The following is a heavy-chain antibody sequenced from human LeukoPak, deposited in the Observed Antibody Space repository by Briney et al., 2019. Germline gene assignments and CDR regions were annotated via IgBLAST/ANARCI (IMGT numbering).Heavy chain of an antibody. CDR2: ISGSGGST. CDR1: GFTFSSYA. J-gene: IGHJ4*02. D-gene: IGHD2-2*01. Sequence: GGSLRLSCAASGFTFSSYAMSWVRQAPGKGLEWVSAISGSGGSTYYADSVKGRFTISRDNSKNTLYLQMNSLRAEDAAVYYCAKNLMRSDCSSTSCYAIGSFGVDYWGQGTLVTVSS. V-gene: IGHV3-23*01. CDR3: AKNLMRSDCSSTSCYAIGSFGVDY.